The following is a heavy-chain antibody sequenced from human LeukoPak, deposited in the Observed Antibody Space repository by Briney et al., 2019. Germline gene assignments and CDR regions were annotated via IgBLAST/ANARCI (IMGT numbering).Heavy chain of an antibody. CDR2: ISGSGGST. J-gene: IGHJ4*02. CDR3: AKDRNSEGGAAKNY. Sequence: AGGPLRLSCAASGFTFSNYAMSWVRQAPGKGLEWVSTISGSGGSTYCADSVKGRVSISRDNSKNTLYLQMNSLRAGDTAVYYCAKDRNSEGGAAKNYWGQGTLVTVSS. CDR1: GFTFSNYA. V-gene: IGHV3-23*01. D-gene: IGHD1-26*01.